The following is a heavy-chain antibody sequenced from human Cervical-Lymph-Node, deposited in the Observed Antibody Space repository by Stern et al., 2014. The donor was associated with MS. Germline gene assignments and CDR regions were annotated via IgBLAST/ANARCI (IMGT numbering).Heavy chain of an antibody. Sequence: VQLGQSGPEVKRPGESLKISCQASGYTFTSYWIGWVRQMPGKGLEWIAIIFPGGSDIRYSPSFQGQVTISADKSSSTAYLHWNNLKASDTAIYYCARQRYFDYWGQGTLVTVSS. V-gene: IGHV5-51*01. CDR3: ARQRYFDY. CDR2: IFPGGSDI. J-gene: IGHJ4*02. CDR1: GYTFTSYW.